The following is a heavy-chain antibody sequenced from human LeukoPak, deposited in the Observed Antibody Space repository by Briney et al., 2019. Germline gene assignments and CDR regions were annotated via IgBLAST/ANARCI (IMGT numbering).Heavy chain of an antibody. Sequence: PGGSLRLSCAASGFTFSIYAMSWVRQAPGKGLQWVSSITSSGDGTYYADSVKGRFTISRDNSKNTLYLQMNSLRAEDAAVYYCAKDEGAFDIWGQGTMVTVSS. CDR3: AKDEGAFDI. V-gene: IGHV3-23*01. CDR1: GFTFSIYA. J-gene: IGHJ3*02. CDR2: ITSSGDGT.